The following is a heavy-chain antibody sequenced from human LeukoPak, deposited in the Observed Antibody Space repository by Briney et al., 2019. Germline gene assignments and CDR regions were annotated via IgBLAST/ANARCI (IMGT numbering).Heavy chain of an antibody. CDR1: GGXFSSYA. CDR2: IIPIFGTA. V-gene: IGHV1-69*01. Sequence: VASVKVSCKASGGXFSSYAISWVRQAPGQGLEWMGGIIPIFGTANYAQKFQGRVTITADESTSTAYMELSSLRSEDTAVYYCARVLVLGAFDIWGQGTMVTVSS. D-gene: IGHD6-13*01. CDR3: ARVLVLGAFDI. J-gene: IGHJ3*02.